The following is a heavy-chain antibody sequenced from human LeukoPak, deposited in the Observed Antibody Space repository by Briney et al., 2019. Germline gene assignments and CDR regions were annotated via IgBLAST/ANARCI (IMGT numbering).Heavy chain of an antibody. J-gene: IGHJ4*02. V-gene: IGHV3-7*03. CDR2: IKQDGSEE. CDR3: ARGWIAETTVVTPYNY. D-gene: IGHD4-23*01. Sequence: GGSLRLSCVDSGFGFSRHWMTWVRQPPGKGLEWVANIKQDGSEEYYVDSVKGRFTISRDNAKNSLYLQMNSLTAEDRAVYYCARGWIAETTVVTPYNYWGQGTLVTVSS. CDR1: GFGFSRHW.